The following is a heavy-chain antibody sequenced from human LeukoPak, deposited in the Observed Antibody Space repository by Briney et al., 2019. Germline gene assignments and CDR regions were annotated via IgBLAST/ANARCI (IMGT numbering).Heavy chain of an antibody. V-gene: IGHV3-23*01. D-gene: IGHD3-22*01. CDR1: GFTFSSFA. CDR2: ISGSGGRT. J-gene: IGHJ4*02. CDR3: AREGTYYDSSGYFVS. Sequence: PGGSLTLHCAASGFTFSSFAMTWLRQAPGKGLEGVSVISGSGGRTYYADSVKGRFTLSRDNSNNTLYLEMSSLRAEDTAVYYCAREGTYYDSSGYFVSWGQGTLVTVSS.